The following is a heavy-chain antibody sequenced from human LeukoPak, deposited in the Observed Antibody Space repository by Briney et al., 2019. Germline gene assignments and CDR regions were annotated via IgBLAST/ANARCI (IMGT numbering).Heavy chain of an antibody. V-gene: IGHV1-18*01. CDR2: ISACNGNT. D-gene: IGHD1-26*01. J-gene: IGHJ3*02. Sequence: ASVRVSCKASGYTFTSYGISWVRQAPGQGLEWMGWISACNGNTNYAQKLQGRVTMTTDTSTSTAYMELRSLRSDDTAVYYCARAGLEWELDAFDIWGQGTMVTVSS. CDR3: ARAGLEWELDAFDI. CDR1: GYTFTSYG.